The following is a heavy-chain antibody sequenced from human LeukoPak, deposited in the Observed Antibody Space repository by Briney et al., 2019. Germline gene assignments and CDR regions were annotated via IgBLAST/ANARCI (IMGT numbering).Heavy chain of an antibody. J-gene: IGHJ3*02. V-gene: IGHV3-33*06. D-gene: IGHD2-8*01. Sequence: GTSLRLSCAASGFTFSSYGMHWVRQAPGKGLEWVAVIWYDGSNKYYADSVKGRFTISRDNSKNTLYLQMNSLRAEDTAVYYCAKVSQGGRQNGAFDIWGQGTMVTVSS. CDR1: GFTFSSYG. CDR3: AKVSQGGRQNGAFDI. CDR2: IWYDGSNK.